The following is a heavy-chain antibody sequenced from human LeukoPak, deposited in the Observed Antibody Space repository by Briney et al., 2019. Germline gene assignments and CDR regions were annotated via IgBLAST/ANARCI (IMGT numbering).Heavy chain of an antibody. CDR1: GYTFTSYG. J-gene: IGHJ5*02. V-gene: IGHV1-18*01. CDR3: AGFNGFDWVFEVNWFDP. CDR2: ISAYNGNT. D-gene: IGHD3-9*01. Sequence: ASVKVSCKASGYTFTSYGISWVRQAPGQGLEWMGWISAYNGNTNYAQKFQGRVTMTRDMSTSTVYMELSSLRSEDTAVYYCAGFNGFDWVFEVNWFDPWGQGTLVTVSS.